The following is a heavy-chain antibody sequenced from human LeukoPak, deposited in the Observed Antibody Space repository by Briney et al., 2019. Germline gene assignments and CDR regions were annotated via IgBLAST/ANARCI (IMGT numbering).Heavy chain of an antibody. CDR2: ISSSGSTI. D-gene: IGHD2-15*01. V-gene: IGHV3-48*03. CDR3: AKNGDRGAYCSGGSCYPYYYYYMDV. J-gene: IGHJ6*03. Sequence: GGSLRLSCAASGFTFSSYEMNWVRQAPGKGLEWVSYISSSGSTIYYADSVKGRFTISRDNAKNSLYLQMNSLRAEDTAIYYCAKNGDRGAYCSGGSCYPYYYYYMDVWGKGTTVTVSS. CDR1: GFTFSSYE.